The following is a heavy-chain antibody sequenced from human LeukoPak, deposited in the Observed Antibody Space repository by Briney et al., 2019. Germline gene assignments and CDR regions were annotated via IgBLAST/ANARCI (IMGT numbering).Heavy chain of an antibody. V-gene: IGHV3-48*01. CDR3: ARTRSGYQSDP. Sequence: GGSLRLSCAASGFTFSGFSMDWVRQAPGKGLEWLSYISSSSSTMSYADSVKGRFTISRDNEKNSLFLEMHSLRAEDTAVYYCARTRSGYQSDPWGQGTLVTVSS. D-gene: IGHD2-2*01. J-gene: IGHJ5*02. CDR1: GFTFSGFS. CDR2: ISSSSSTM.